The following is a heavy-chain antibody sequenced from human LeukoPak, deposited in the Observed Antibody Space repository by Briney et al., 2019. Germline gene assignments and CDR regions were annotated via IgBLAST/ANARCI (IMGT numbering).Heavy chain of an antibody. CDR2: IKSKTDGGTT. CDR3: ITDPGEWEPI. J-gene: IGHJ3*02. CDR1: GLTFSNAW. D-gene: IGHD1-26*01. V-gene: IGHV3-15*01. Sequence: GGSLRLSCAASGLTFSNAWMSWVRQAPGKGLEWVGRIKSKTDGGTTDYGAPVKGRFIISRDDSKNTLYLQMNGLKIEDTAVYYCITDPGEWEPIWGQGTMVTASS.